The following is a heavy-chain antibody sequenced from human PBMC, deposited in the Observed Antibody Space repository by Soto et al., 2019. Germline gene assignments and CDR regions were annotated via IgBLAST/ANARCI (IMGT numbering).Heavy chain of an antibody. CDR1: GGSITISNW. V-gene: IGHV4-4*02. CDR2: IYLGGNT. D-gene: IGHD4-17*01. Sequence: SETLSLTCAVSGGSITISNWWSWLRQAPGKGLEWIGQIYLGGNTQYNPSLQSRVTISADTSNNQFSLNLASVTAADTAIYYCARHGSYDFNSWGQGIKVTVSS. J-gene: IGHJ4*02. CDR3: ARHGSYDFNS.